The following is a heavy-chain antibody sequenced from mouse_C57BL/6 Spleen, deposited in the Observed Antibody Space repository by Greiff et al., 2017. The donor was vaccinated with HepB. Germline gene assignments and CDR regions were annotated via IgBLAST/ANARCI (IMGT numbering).Heavy chain of an antibody. Sequence: EVQLQESGGGLVQPGGSMKLSCAASGFTFSDAWMDWVRQSPEKGLEWVAEIRNKANNHATYYAESVKGRFTISRDDSKSSVYLQMNSLRAEDTGIYYCTRLPLKDYDWAYWGQGTLVTVSA. J-gene: IGHJ3*01. CDR3: TRLPLKDYDWAY. CDR2: IRNKANNHAT. CDR1: GFTFSDAW. D-gene: IGHD2-4*01. V-gene: IGHV6-6*01.